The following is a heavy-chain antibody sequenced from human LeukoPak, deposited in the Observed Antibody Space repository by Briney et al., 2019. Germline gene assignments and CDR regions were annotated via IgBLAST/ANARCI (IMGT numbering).Heavy chain of an antibody. V-gene: IGHV3-20*01. CDR1: GFTFSSYG. J-gene: IGHJ3*02. CDR3: ARDTVHDAFDI. Sequence: GGSLRLSCAASGFTFSSYGMHWVRQAPGKGLEWVSGINWNGGSTGYADSVKGRFTISRDNAKNSLYLQMNSLRAEDTALYHCARDTVHDAFDIWGQGTMVTVSS. D-gene: IGHD4-17*01. CDR2: INWNGGST.